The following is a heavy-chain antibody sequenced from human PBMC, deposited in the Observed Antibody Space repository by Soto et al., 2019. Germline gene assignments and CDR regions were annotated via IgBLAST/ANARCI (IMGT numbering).Heavy chain of an antibody. J-gene: IGHJ6*02. V-gene: IGHV1-2*04. CDR1: GYTFTGYY. Sequence: ASVKVSCKASGYTFTGYYMRWVRQAPGQGLEWMGWINPNSGGTNYAQKFQGWVTMTRDTSISTAYMELSRLRSDDTAVYYCARDGRDYYYYGMDVWGQGTTVTVSS. CDR3: ARDGRDYYYYGMDV. CDR2: INPNSGGT. D-gene: IGHD1-26*01.